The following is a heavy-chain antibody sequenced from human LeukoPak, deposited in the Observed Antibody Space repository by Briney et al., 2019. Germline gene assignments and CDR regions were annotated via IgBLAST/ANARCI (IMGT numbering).Heavy chain of an antibody. Sequence: SETLSLTRAVYGGSFSGYYWSWIRQPPGKGLEWIGYIYYSGSTNYNPSLKSRVTISVDTSKNQFSLKLSSVTAADTAVYYCARLDGGKNRLFDYWGQGTLVTVSS. CDR2: IYYSGST. V-gene: IGHV4-59*08. J-gene: IGHJ4*02. CDR1: GGSFSGYY. CDR3: ARLDGGKNRLFDY. D-gene: IGHD4-23*01.